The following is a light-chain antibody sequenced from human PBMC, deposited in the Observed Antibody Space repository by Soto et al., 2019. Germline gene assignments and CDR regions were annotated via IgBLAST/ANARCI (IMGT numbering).Light chain of an antibody. Sequence: DIEMTQSPPALSASVGDRVTITCRASQSISSWLAWYQQKPGKAPKLLIYKGSSLDSVVPSRFSGSGSGTEFTLTISSLQPDDFATYYCQQYNSYPLTFGGGTKVEI. CDR2: KGS. J-gene: IGKJ4*01. CDR1: QSISSW. CDR3: QQYNSYPLT. V-gene: IGKV1-5*03.